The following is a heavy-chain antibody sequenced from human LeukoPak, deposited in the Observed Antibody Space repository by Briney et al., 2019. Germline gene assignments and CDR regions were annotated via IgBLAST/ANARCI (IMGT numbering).Heavy chain of an antibody. V-gene: IGHV1-69*04. CDR2: IIPILGIA. Sequence: SVKVSCKASGGTFSSYAISWVRQAPGQGLEWMGRIIPILGIANYAQKLQGRVTMTTDTSTSTAYMEIRSLRSDDTAVYYCTRDLGVDTTMIFFDYWGQGSLVTVSS. CDR3: TRDLGVDTTMIFFDY. CDR1: GGTFSSYA. D-gene: IGHD3/OR15-3a*01. J-gene: IGHJ4*02.